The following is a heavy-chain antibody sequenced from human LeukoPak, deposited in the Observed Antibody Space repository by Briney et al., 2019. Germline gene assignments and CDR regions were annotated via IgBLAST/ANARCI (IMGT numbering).Heavy chain of an antibody. D-gene: IGHD6-13*01. J-gene: IGHJ5*02. CDR3: ARSGVGVSIAAAGDNWFDP. V-gene: IGHV1-2*02. Sequence: ASVKVSCKASGYTFTGYYMHWVRQAPGQGLEWMGWINPNSGGTNYAQKFQGRVTMTRDTSISTAYMELSRLRSDDTAVYYCARSGVGVSIAAAGDNWFDPWGQGTLVTVSS. CDR1: GYTFTGYY. CDR2: INPNSGGT.